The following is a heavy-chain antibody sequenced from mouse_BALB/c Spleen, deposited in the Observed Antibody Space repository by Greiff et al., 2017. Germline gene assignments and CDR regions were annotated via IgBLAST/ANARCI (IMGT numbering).Heavy chain of an antibody. Sequence: QVQLQQSGAELVKPGASVKLSCKASGYTFTSYWMHWVKQRPGQGLEWIGEINPSNGRTNYNEKFKSKATLTVDKSSSTAYMQLSSLTSEDSAVYYCARIEDGNFLYAMDYWGQGTSVTVSS. V-gene: IGHV1S81*02. CDR1: GYTFTSYW. D-gene: IGHD2-1*01. CDR3: ARIEDGNFLYAMDY. J-gene: IGHJ4*01. CDR2: INPSNGRT.